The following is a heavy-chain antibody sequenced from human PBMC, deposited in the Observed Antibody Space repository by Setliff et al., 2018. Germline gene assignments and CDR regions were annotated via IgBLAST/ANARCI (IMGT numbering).Heavy chain of an antibody. J-gene: IGHJ6*01. CDR2: IHASGSP. V-gene: IGHV4-61*09. Sequence: PSETLSLTCTVSGGSISSGSYYWSLIRQPAGKKLEWIDHIHASGSPDYNPSFKSRVTISRDTSTNQFSLKLGSVTATDTAVYYCAKEHVVIYYVSNTHQHYDKDVWGQGTTVTVSS. D-gene: IGHD2-21*01. CDR1: GGSISSGSYY. CDR3: AKEHVVIYYVSNTHQHYDKDV.